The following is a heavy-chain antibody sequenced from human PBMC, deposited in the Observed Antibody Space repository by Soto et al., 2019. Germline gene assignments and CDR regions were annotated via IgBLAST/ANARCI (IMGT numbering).Heavy chain of an antibody. J-gene: IGHJ4*02. Sequence: GESLKISCKGSGYSFTSYWIGWVRQMPGKGLEWMGIIYPGDSDTRYSPSFQGQVTISADKPISTAYLQWSSLKASDTAMYYCARLVKYCTNGVCFDFDYWGQGTLVTVSS. D-gene: IGHD2-8*01. V-gene: IGHV5-51*01. CDR2: IYPGDSDT. CDR1: GYSFTSYW. CDR3: ARLVKYCTNGVCFDFDY.